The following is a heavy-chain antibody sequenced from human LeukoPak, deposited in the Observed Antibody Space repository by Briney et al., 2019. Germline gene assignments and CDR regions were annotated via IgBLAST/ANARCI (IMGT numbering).Heavy chain of an antibody. Sequence: ASVKVSCKVSGYTLTELSMHWARQAPGKGLEWMGGFDPEDGETIYAQKFQGRVTMTEDTSTDTAYMELSSLRSEDTAVYYCATGLYCSGGSCYFPSDAFDIWGQGTMVTVSS. D-gene: IGHD2-15*01. CDR3: ATGLYCSGGSCYFPSDAFDI. V-gene: IGHV1-24*01. CDR2: FDPEDGET. CDR1: GYTLTELS. J-gene: IGHJ3*02.